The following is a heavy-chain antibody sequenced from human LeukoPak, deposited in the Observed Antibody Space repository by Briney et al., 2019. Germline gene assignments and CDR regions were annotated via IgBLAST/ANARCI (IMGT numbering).Heavy chain of an antibody. D-gene: IGHD3-22*01. Sequence: PSQTLSLTCTVSGGSISSGGYCWSWIRQHPGKGLEWIGYIYYSGSTYYNPSLKSRVTISVDTSKSQFSLKLSSVTAADTAVYYCARGAKYYYDSSGPIDYWGQGTLVTVSS. CDR1: GGSISSGGYC. J-gene: IGHJ4*02. CDR3: ARGAKYYYDSSGPIDY. V-gene: IGHV4-31*03. CDR2: IYYSGST.